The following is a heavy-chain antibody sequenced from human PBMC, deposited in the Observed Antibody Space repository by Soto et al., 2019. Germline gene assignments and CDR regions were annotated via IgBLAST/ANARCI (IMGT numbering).Heavy chain of an antibody. Sequence: QVQVVESGGAVVQPGRSLRLSCAASGFRFSSYGVHWVRQAPDKGLEWVTLISYDGSRTHYADSVKGRFTISRENSENTVYLQMNSLRAEDTAVYYCARGYTTGYPSNWFDPWGQGTLVTVSS. V-gene: IGHV3-30-3*01. D-gene: IGHD3-9*01. CDR3: ARGYTTGYPSNWFDP. CDR2: ISYDGSRT. J-gene: IGHJ5*02. CDR1: GFRFSSYG.